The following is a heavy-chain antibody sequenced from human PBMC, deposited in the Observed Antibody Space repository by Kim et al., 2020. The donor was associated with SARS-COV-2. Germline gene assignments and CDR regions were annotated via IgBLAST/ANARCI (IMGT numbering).Heavy chain of an antibody. V-gene: IGHV3-7*01. D-gene: IGHD3-10*01. J-gene: IGHJ4*02. CDR3: AALDSVQVPGGI. Sequence: NVDSVKGRITMSRANAKNSLYLQMSRLRTEDTAVYYCAALDSVQVPGGIWGQGTLVTVSS.